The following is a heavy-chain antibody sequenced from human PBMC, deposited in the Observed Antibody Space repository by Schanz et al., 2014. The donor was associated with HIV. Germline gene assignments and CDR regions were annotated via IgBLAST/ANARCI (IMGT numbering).Heavy chain of an antibody. CDR3: ARERIQLWSTGTYYFDY. J-gene: IGHJ4*02. D-gene: IGHD5-18*01. CDR1: GFTFSSYA. Sequence: EVQLLESGGGLVQPGGSLRLSCAASGFTFSSYAMSWVRLAPGKGLEWVSTVGYGGDNTYYADSVEGRFTISRDNAKNSLFLQMNSLRAEDTAMYYCARERIQLWSTGTYYFDYWGQGNLLTVSS. CDR2: VGYGGDNT. V-gene: IGHV3-23*01.